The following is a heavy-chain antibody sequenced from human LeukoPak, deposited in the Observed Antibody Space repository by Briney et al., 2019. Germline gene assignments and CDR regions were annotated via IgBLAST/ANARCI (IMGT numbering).Heavy chain of an antibody. D-gene: IGHD2-15*01. Sequence: GALRLSCAASGFTFSSYAMSWVRQAPGKGLEWVSAISGSGGSTYYADSVKGRFTISRDNSKNTLYLQMNSLRAEDTAVYYCAKVGQRGGTKRSVYPFGPWGQGTLVTVSS. CDR3: AKVGQRGGTKRSVYPFGP. CDR2: ISGSGGST. V-gene: IGHV3-23*01. J-gene: IGHJ5*02. CDR1: GFTFSSYA.